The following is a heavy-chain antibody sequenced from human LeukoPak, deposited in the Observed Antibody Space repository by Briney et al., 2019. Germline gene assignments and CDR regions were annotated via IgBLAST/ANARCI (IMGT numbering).Heavy chain of an antibody. CDR3: ARVPYGSGTKTRSNWFDP. J-gene: IGHJ5*02. Sequence: ASVKVSCKASGYTFTSYEINWVRQATGQGLEWMGWMNPNSGNTGYAQKFQGRVTMTRNTSISTAYMELSSLRSEDTAVYYCARVPYGSGTKTRSNWFDPWGQGTLVTVSS. V-gene: IGHV1-8*01. D-gene: IGHD3-10*01. CDR2: MNPNSGNT. CDR1: GYTFTSYE.